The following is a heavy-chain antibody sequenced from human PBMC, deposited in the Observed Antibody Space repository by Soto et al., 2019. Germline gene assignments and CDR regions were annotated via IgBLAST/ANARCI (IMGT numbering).Heavy chain of an antibody. V-gene: IGHV4-39*01. Sequence: QLQLQESGPGLVKPSETLSLTCTVSGGSITSGSYYWGWIRRPPGKGLEWIGTISYGGTTYYNPSLKSRVTISVDTSKNQFSLKLSSVPAADTAVYYCARQAVRTPTAPGWLDTWGQGTLVTVSS. CDR1: GGSITSGSYY. CDR2: ISYGGTT. D-gene: IGHD1-1*01. CDR3: ARQAVRTPTAPGWLDT. J-gene: IGHJ5*02.